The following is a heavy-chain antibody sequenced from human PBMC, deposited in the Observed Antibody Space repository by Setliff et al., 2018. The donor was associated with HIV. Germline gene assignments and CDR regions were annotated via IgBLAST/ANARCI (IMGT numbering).Heavy chain of an antibody. J-gene: IGHJ3*02. CDR1: EYSFVSHG. D-gene: IGHD2-15*01. V-gene: IGHV1-18*01. CDR3: ARGGCSGGSCYKNDAFDI. Sequence: GASVKVSCKTSEYSFVSHGMSWVRQAPGQGLEWMGWIRGSGADAKYAENLQGRVTLTMDTSTSTVYLELRSLRSDDTAVYYCARGGCSGGSCYKNDAFDIWGQGTMVTVSS. CDR2: IRGSGADA.